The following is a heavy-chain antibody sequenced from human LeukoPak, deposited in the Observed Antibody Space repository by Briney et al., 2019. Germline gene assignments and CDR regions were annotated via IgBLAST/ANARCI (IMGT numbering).Heavy chain of an antibody. CDR1: GFTFSSYA. V-gene: IGHV3-21*01. D-gene: IGHD3-22*01. CDR2: ISSSSSYI. Sequence: GGSLRLSCAASGFTFSSYAMTWVRQAPGKGLEWVSSISSSSSYIYYADSVKGRFTISRDNAKNSLYLQMNSLRAEDTAVYYCARDPQYYYDSSGPGEYYFDYWGQGTLVTVSS. CDR3: ARDPQYYYDSSGPGEYYFDY. J-gene: IGHJ4*02.